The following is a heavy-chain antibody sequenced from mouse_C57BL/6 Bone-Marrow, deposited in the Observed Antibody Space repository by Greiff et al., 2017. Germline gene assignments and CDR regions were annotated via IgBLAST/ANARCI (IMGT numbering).Heavy chain of an antibody. CDR1: GYAFSSSW. Sequence: QVQLKQSGPELVKPGASVKISCKASGYAFSSSWMNWVKQRPGKGLEWIGRIYPGDGDTNYNGKFKGKATLTADKSSSTAYMQLSSLTSEDSAVYFGARSVYCYGMAMDYWGQGTSVTVSS. J-gene: IGHJ4*01. V-gene: IGHV1-82*01. D-gene: IGHD1-1*01. CDR2: IYPGDGDT. CDR3: ARSVYCYGMAMDY.